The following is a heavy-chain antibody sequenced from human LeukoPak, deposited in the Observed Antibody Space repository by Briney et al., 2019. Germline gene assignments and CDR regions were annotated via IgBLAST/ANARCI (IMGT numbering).Heavy chain of an antibody. V-gene: IGHV3-30*03. CDR2: IYYDGSNQ. J-gene: IGHJ4*02. CDR3: ARDSDWNYD. D-gene: IGHD1-7*01. CDR1: GLRFRNYG. Sequence: GGSLRLSCVVSGLRFRNYGMHWVRQAPGKGLEWVAVIYYDGSNQYYADSVKGRFTVSRDNAKNTLYLQMNSLRAEDTAVYYCARDSDWNYDWGQGTLVTVSS.